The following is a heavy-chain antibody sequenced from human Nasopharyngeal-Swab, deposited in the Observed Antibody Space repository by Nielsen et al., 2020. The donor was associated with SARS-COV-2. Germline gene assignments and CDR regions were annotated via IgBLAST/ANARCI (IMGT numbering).Heavy chain of an antibody. CDR1: GFTFSNFA. CDR3: VKGPIAAPRYYMDV. Sequence: GESLKISCSASGFTFSNFAMHWVRQAPGKGPEYVSSIRSNGGSTYYADSVKGRFTMTRDNPKNTLYLQMSSLRGDDTAVYFCVKGPIAAPRYYMDVWGKGTTVTVS. CDR2: IRSNGGST. D-gene: IGHD6-6*01. J-gene: IGHJ6*03. V-gene: IGHV3-64D*09.